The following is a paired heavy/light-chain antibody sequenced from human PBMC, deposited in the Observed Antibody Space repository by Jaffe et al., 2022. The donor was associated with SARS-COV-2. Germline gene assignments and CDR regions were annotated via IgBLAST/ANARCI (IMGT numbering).Heavy chain of an antibody. CDR1: GYSIRSGYH. CDR3: ARYGATFDL. D-gene: IGHD3-10*01. CDR2: IHHTGST. V-gene: IGHV4-38-2*01. Sequence: QVQLQESGPGLVKPSETLSLDCFVSGYSIRSGYHWGWIRQPPGKGLEWIGYIHHTGSTSHNASLKSRVTISVDTSKNQFSLKLSSVTAADTAVYYCARYGATFDLWGQGTMVTVSS. J-gene: IGHJ3*01.
Light chain of an antibody. CDR3: AAWDDSLSGVV. CDR2: SNN. V-gene: IGLV1-44*01. J-gene: IGLJ2*01. Sequence: QSILTQPPSASGTPGQRVTISCSGSSSNLGSNTANWYQQLPGTAPKLLIYSNNQRPSGVPDRFSGSKSGASASLAISGLQSEDEADYYCAAWDDSLSGVVFGGGTKLTVL. CDR1: SSNLGSNT.